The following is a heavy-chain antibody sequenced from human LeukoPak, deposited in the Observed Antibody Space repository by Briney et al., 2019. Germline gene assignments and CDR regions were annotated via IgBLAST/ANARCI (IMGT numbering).Heavy chain of an antibody. D-gene: IGHD5-18*01. Sequence: GGSLRLSCAASGFTFSSYSMNWVRQAPGKGLEWVSSISSSSSYIYYADSVKGRFTISRDNSKNTLYLQMNSLRAEGTAVYYCASIELGYSYGAFDYWGQGTLVTVSS. V-gene: IGHV3-21*01. CDR3: ASIELGYSYGAFDY. CDR2: ISSSSSYI. CDR1: GFTFSSYS. J-gene: IGHJ4*02.